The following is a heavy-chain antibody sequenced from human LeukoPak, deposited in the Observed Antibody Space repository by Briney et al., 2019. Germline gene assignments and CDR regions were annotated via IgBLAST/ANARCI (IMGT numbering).Heavy chain of an antibody. J-gene: IGHJ4*02. CDR2: TSDSGNT. V-gene: IGHV4-59*01. Sequence: SETLSLTCTVSGGSIRNYYWNWIRQPPGKGLEWIGYTSDSGNTDYKPSLKSRVSISVDTSKNQFSLKLTSATAADTAVYYCARWYSHGRYFDYWGQRALVTVSS. CDR3: ARWYSHGRYFDY. CDR1: GGSIRNYY. D-gene: IGHD6-13*01.